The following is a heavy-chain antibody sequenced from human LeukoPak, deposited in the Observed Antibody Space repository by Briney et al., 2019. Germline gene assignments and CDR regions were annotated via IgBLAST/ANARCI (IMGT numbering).Heavy chain of an antibody. V-gene: IGHV4-38-2*02. Sequence: PSETLSLTCTVSGYSISSGYYWGWIRQPPGKGLEWIGSIYRSGSTYYNPSLKSRVTISVDTSKNQFSLKLSSVTAADTAVYYCARVNYYGSGYFDYWGQGTLVTVSS. J-gene: IGHJ4*02. CDR2: IYRSGST. CDR3: ARVNYYGSGYFDY. D-gene: IGHD3-10*01. CDR1: GYSISSGYY.